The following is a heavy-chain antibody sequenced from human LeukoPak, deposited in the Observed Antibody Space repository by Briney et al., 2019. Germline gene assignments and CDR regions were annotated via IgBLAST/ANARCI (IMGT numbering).Heavy chain of an antibody. CDR3: ARERRWSYDFWSGYYEAGSGYYYYMDV. CDR1: GGTLSSYA. V-gene: IGHV1-69*06. J-gene: IGHJ6*03. CDR2: IIPIFGTA. D-gene: IGHD3-3*01. Sequence: ASVKVSCKASGGTLSSYAISWVRQAPGQGLEWMGGIIPIFGTANYAQKFQGRVTITADKSTSTAYMELSSLRSEDTAVYYCARERRWSYDFWSGYYEAGSGYYYYMDVWGKGTTVTVSS.